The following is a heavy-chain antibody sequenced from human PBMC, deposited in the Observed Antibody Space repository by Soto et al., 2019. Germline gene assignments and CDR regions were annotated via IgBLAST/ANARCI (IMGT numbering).Heavy chain of an antibody. Sequence: QVQLVESGGGVVQPGRSLRLSCAASGFTFSSYGMHWVRQAPGKGLEWVAVIWYDGSNKYYADSVKGRFTISRDNSKNTLYLQMNSLRAEDTAVYYCARDLSNALLWFGELSNYGMDVWGQGTTVTVSS. V-gene: IGHV3-33*01. D-gene: IGHD3-10*01. CDR2: IWYDGSNK. J-gene: IGHJ6*02. CDR1: GFTFSSYG. CDR3: ARDLSNALLWFGELSNYGMDV.